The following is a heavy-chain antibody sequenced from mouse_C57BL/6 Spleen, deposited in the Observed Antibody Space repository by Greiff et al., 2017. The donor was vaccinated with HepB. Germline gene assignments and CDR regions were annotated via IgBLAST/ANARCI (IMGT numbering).Heavy chain of an antibody. CDR3: ARQDGNYRYWYFDV. J-gene: IGHJ1*03. CDR1: GFTFSDYG. V-gene: IGHV5-17*01. Sequence: DVMLVESGGGLVKPGGSLKLSCAASGFTFSDYGMHWVRQAPEKGLEWVAYISSGSSTIYYADTVKGRFTISRDNAKNTLFLQMTSLRSADTAMYYCARQDGNYRYWYFDVWGTGTTVTVSS. D-gene: IGHD2-1*01. CDR2: ISSGSSTI.